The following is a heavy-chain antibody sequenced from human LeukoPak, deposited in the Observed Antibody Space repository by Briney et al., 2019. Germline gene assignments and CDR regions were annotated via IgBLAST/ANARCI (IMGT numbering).Heavy chain of an antibody. CDR3: ARDGQAAGDSDAFDI. CDR2: ISAYNGNT. D-gene: IGHD6-13*01. J-gene: IGHJ3*02. Sequence: ASVKVSCKASGYTFTSYGISWVRQAPGQGLEWMGWISAYNGNTNYAQKLQGRVTMTTDTSTSTAYMELRSLRSDDTAVYYCARDGQAAGDSDAFDIWGQGTMVTVSS. CDR1: GYTFTSYG. V-gene: IGHV1-18*01.